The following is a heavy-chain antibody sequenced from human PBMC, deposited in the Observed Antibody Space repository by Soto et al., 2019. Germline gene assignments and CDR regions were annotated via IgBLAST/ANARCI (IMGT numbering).Heavy chain of an antibody. J-gene: IGHJ6*04. V-gene: IGHV3-9*01. Sequence: GGSLRLSCAASGFTFDDYAMHWARQAPGKGLEWVSGISWNSGSIGYADSVKGRFTISRDNAKNSLYLQMNSLRAEDTALYYCAKGGVVLWFGELLMDVWGKGTTVTVAS. CDR2: ISWNSGSI. D-gene: IGHD3-10*01. CDR1: GFTFDDYA. CDR3: AKGGVVLWFGELLMDV.